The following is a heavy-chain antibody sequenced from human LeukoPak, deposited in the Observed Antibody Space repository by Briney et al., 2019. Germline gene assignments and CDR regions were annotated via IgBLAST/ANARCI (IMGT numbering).Heavy chain of an antibody. Sequence: PGGSLRLSCAASGFTFSGSAMHWVRQASGKGLEWVGRIRSKPNSYATAYAASVKGRFTISRDDSKNTAYLQMNSLKTEDTAVYYCTFNYDYYYYMDVWSKGTTVTVSS. CDR3: TFNYDYYYYMDV. CDR2: IRSKPNSYAT. D-gene: IGHD3-16*01. J-gene: IGHJ6*03. V-gene: IGHV3-73*01. CDR1: GFTFSGSA.